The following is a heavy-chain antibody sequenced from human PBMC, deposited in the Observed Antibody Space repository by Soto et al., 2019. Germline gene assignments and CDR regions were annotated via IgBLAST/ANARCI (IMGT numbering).Heavy chain of an antibody. CDR2: FYTSGST. J-gene: IGHJ5*01. CDR3: AREMMAATGRFDS. CDR1: GASISSYY. V-gene: IGHV4-4*07. D-gene: IGHD1-26*01. Sequence: SETLSLTCTVSGASISSYYWSWIRQPAGKGLEWIGRFYTSGSTNYSPSLKSRVTMSVDTSKNQFFLKLNSVTAADTAVYYCAREMMAATGRFDSWGQGTLVTVS.